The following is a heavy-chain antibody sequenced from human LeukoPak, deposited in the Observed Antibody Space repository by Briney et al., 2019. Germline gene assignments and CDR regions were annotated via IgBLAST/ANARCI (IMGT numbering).Heavy chain of an antibody. V-gene: IGHV3-21*01. CDR3: AREGIAARPGY. D-gene: IGHD6-6*01. CDR2: ISSSSSYI. J-gene: IGHJ4*02. CDR1: GFTFSIYE. Sequence: GGSLRLSCAASGFTFSIYEMNWVRQAPGKGLEWVSSISSSSSYIYYADSVKGRFTISRDNAKNSLYLQMNSLRAEDTAVYYCAREGIAARPGYWGQGTLVTVSS.